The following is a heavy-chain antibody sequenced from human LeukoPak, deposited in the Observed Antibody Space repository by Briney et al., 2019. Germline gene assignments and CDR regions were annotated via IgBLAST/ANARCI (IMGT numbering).Heavy chain of an antibody. J-gene: IGHJ5*02. CDR2: INPNSGGT. D-gene: IGHD5-24*01. CDR1: GYTFTGYY. Sequence: GASVKVSCKTSGYTFTGYYMHWVRQAPGQGLEWMGWINPNSGGTNYAQKFQGRVTMTRDTSISTAYMELSRLRSDDTAVYYCARDNGYNYHWFDPWGQGTLVTFSS. CDR3: ARDNGYNYHWFDP. V-gene: IGHV1-2*02.